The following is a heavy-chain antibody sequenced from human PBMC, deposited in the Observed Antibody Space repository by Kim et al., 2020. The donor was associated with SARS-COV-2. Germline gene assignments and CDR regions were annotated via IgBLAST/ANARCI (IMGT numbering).Heavy chain of an antibody. CDR3: ARPSYSSGGYMGVNYYYCMDA. D-gene: IGHD6-19*01. CDR2: IYYTGST. CDR1: GGSISSSMYY. Sequence: SETLSLTCTVSGGSISSSMYYWGWIRQPPGKGLEWIGSIYYTGSTYYNPSLKSRVTISVDTSKNQFSLKLRFVTAADTALYYCARPSYSSGGYMGVNYYYCMDAWGQGTTVTVSS. J-gene: IGHJ6*02. V-gene: IGHV4-39*07.